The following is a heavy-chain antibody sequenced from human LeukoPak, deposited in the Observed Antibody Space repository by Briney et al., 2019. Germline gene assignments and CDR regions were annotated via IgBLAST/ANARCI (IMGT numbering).Heavy chain of an antibody. CDR3: AVDYDYWSAYLSGIRMTPKR. J-gene: IGHJ4*02. V-gene: IGHV3-7*01. D-gene: IGHD3-3*01. CDR1: GFTFSSYW. CDR2: IKQDGSEK. Sequence: PGGSLRLSCAASGFTFSSYWMSWVRQAPGKGLEWVANIKQDGSEKYYVDSVKGRFTISRDNAKNSLYLQMNSLRAEDTAVYYCAVDYDYWSAYLSGIRMTPKRGGQGTLVTVSS.